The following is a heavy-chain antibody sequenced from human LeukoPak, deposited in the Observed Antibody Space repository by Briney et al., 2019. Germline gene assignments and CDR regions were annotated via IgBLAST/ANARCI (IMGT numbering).Heavy chain of an antibody. J-gene: IGHJ4*02. V-gene: IGHV3-9*01. CDR1: GFTFVNYA. CDR3: AKVRGTYSSGYFFDY. Sequence: GGSLRLSCAASGFTFVNYAMHWVRQAPGKGLEWLSIISWNSGYIGYADSVKGRFTISRDNAKKSLDLQMNSLRAEDTAFYYCAKVRGTYSSGYFFDYWGQGTLVTVSS. D-gene: IGHD6-19*01. CDR2: ISWNSGYI.